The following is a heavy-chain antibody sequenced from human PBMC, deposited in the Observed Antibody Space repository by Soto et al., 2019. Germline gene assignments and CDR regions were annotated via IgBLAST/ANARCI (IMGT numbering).Heavy chain of an antibody. Sequence: EVQLVESGGGLVKPGGSLSLPCAASGFSFSSYSMNWVRQAPGRGLGWVSSISSSASHINYADSVKGRFTISRDNAKKSLYLQMNSLRAEDTAVYYCARGYTGYCSGGTCYWFDPWGQGTLVTVSS. V-gene: IGHV3-21*01. J-gene: IGHJ5*02. D-gene: IGHD2-15*01. CDR2: ISSSASHI. CDR3: ARGYTGYCSGGTCYWFDP. CDR1: GFSFSSYS.